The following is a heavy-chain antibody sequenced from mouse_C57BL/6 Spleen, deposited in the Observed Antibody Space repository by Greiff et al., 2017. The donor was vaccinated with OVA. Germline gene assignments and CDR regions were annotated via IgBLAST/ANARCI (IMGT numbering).Heavy chain of an antibody. J-gene: IGHJ2*01. D-gene: IGHD2-3*01. CDR3: ARQDGYPYYFDY. CDR2: ISSGGSYT. CDR1: GFTFSSYG. V-gene: IGHV5-6*01. Sequence: EVQLVESGGDLVKPGGSLKLSCAASGFTFSSYGMSWVRQTPDKRLEWVATISSGGSYTYYPDSVKGRFTISRDNAKNTLYLQMSSLKSEDTAMYYCARQDGYPYYFDYWGQGTTLTVSS.